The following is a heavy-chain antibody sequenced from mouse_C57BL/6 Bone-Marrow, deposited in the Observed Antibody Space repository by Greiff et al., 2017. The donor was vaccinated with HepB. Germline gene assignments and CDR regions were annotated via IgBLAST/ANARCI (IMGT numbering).Heavy chain of an antibody. D-gene: IGHD3-1*01. V-gene: IGHV1-63*01. J-gene: IGHJ3*01. Sequence: VMLVESGAELVRPGTSVKMSCKASGYTFTNYWIGWAKQRPGHGLEWIGDIYPGGGYTNYNEKFKGKATLTADKSSSTAYMQFSSLTSEDSAIYYCARSGFSGFAYWGQGTLVTVSA. CDR3: ARSGFSGFAY. CDR1: GYTFTNYW. CDR2: IYPGGGYT.